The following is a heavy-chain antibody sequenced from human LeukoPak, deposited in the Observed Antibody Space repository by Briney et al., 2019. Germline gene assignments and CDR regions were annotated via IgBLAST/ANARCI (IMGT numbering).Heavy chain of an antibody. CDR1: GFTFSSYA. J-gene: IGHJ4*02. D-gene: IGHD1-26*01. CDR3: AKDQWELRVFDY. CDR2: ISGSGGST. Sequence: GGSLRLSCAASGFTFSSYAMSWVRQAPGKGLEWVSAISGSGGSTYYADSVKGRLTISRDNSKNTLYLQMNSLRAEDTAVYYCAKDQWELRVFDYWGQGTLVTVSS. V-gene: IGHV3-23*01.